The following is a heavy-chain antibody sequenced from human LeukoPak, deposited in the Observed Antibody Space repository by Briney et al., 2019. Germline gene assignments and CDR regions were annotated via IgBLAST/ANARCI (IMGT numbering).Heavy chain of an antibody. Sequence: SQTLSLTCTVSGGSISSGDYYWSWIRQPPGKGLEWIGYIYYSGSTYYNPSLKSRVTISVDTSKNQFSLKLSSVTAADTAVYYCASRAGDFDWLSLFDAFDIWGQGTMVTVSS. V-gene: IGHV4-30-4*08. CDR2: IYYSGST. CDR1: GGSISSGDYY. J-gene: IGHJ3*02. CDR3: ASRAGDFDWLSLFDAFDI. D-gene: IGHD3-9*01.